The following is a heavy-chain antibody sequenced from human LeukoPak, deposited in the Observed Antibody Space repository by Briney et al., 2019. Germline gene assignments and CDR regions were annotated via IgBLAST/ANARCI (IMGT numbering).Heavy chain of an antibody. Sequence: PGGSLRLSCAASGFISNRAWMSWVRQAPGKGLEWVANIKEDGSEKYYVDSVKGRFTISRDIAKDSLYLQMNSLRAEDAAVYYCARNQDWGQGTLVTVSS. CDR3: ARNQD. CDR1: GFISNRAW. J-gene: IGHJ4*02. CDR2: IKEDGSEK. V-gene: IGHV3-7*01.